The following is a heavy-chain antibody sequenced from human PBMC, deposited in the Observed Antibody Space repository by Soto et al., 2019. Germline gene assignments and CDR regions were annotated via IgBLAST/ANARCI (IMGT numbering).Heavy chain of an antibody. Sequence: QEQLQPWGAGLLKPSETLSLTCAVYGDSFSAYFWSWVRQSPGKGLEWIGEVNHSGRTNYNPALQSRVTISADTSKNQFSLKLTSVTAADTAVYFCARGGTVFRRMDVWGLGTAVTVSS. CDR1: GDSFSAYF. D-gene: IGHD3-3*01. J-gene: IGHJ6*02. CDR2: VNHSGRT. V-gene: IGHV4-34*01. CDR3: ARGGTVFRRMDV.